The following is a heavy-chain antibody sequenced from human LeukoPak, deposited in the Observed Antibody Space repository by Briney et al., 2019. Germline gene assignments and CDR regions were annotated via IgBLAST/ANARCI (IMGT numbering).Heavy chain of an antibody. CDR1: TFTVSGDY. CDR2: IYTGGAT. Sequence: GGSLRLSCAASTFTVSGDYMSWVRQAPGEGLEWVSLIYTGGATYYADSVKGRFTIPRDNSKKILFLQMNSLTAEDTAVYYCASRVWWGQGTLVTVSS. CDR3: ASRVW. J-gene: IGHJ4*02. V-gene: IGHV3-53*01.